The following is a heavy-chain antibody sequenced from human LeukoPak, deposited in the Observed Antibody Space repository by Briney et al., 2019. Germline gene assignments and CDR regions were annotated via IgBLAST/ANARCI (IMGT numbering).Heavy chain of an antibody. D-gene: IGHD2-2*02. CDR1: GYTFTGYY. Sequence: ASVKVSCKASGYTFTGYYMNWVRQAPGQGLEWMGWINPNSGGTNYAQKFQGRVTMTRDTSISTAYMELSRLRSDDTAVYCCAREREDRDCSSTSCYIDWFYPSGHRTLVTASS. CDR3: AREREDRDCSSTSCYIDWFYP. J-gene: IGHJ5*02. CDR2: INPNSGGT. V-gene: IGHV1-2*02.